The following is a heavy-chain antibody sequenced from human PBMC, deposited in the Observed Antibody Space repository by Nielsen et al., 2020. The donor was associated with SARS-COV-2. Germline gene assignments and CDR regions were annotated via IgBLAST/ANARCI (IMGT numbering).Heavy chain of an antibody. V-gene: IGHV1-18*01. CDR3: ARVSGTGGLDY. CDR1: GYTFTSYA. Sequence: ASVKVSCKASGYTFTSYAMHWVRQAPGQRLEWMGWISAYNGNTNYAQKLQGRVTMTTDTSTSTAYMELRSLRSDDTAVYYCARVSGTGGLDYWGQGTLVTVSS. D-gene: IGHD6-13*01. CDR2: ISAYNGNT. J-gene: IGHJ4*02.